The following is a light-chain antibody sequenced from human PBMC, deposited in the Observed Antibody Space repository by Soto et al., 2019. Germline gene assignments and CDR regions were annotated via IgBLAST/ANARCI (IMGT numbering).Light chain of an antibody. Sequence: EIVLTQSPVTLSLSPGERATLSCRASQSVSSYLAWYQQRPGQAPRLLIYDASNRATGIPAKFSGSGSGTDFTLTISTLEPEDFAVYYCQQRSNWPPTFGGGIKVEIK. V-gene: IGKV3-11*01. CDR1: QSVSSY. CDR3: QQRSNWPPT. J-gene: IGKJ4*01. CDR2: DAS.